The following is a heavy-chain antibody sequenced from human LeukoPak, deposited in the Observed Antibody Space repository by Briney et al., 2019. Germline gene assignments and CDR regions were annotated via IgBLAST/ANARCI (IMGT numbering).Heavy chain of an antibody. CDR1: GGSFSGYY. V-gene: IGHV4-34*01. CDR3: ARTTTVTSRDWFDP. Sequence: SETLSLTCAVYGGSFSGYYWSWIRQPPGKGLEWIGEINHSGSTNYNPSLKSRVTISVDTSKNQFSLKLSSVTAADTAVYYCARTTTVTSRDWFDPWGQRTLVTVSS. CDR2: INHSGST. D-gene: IGHD4-17*01. J-gene: IGHJ5*02.